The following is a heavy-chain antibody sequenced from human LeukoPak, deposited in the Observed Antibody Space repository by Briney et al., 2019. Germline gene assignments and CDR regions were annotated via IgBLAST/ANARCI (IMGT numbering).Heavy chain of an antibody. V-gene: IGHV1-69*06. CDR2: IIPIFGTA. CDR3: ARAMVRGVIKKFDWFDP. D-gene: IGHD3-10*01. CDR1: GGTFNSYA. Sequence: SVKVSCKASGGTFNSYAISWVRQAPGQGLEWMGGIIPIFGTANYAQKFQGRVTITADKSTSTAYMELSSLRSEDTAVYYCARAMVRGVIKKFDWFDPWGQGTLVTVSS. J-gene: IGHJ5*02.